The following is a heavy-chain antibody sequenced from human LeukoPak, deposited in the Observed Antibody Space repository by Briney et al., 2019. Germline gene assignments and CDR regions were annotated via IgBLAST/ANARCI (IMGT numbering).Heavy chain of an antibody. J-gene: IGHJ6*03. CDR3: ARDTVPADKSPTHYYYYMDV. V-gene: IGHV1-24*01. D-gene: IGHD2-2*01. Sequence: GASGKVSCKVSGYTLTELSMHWVRQAPGKGLEWMGGFDPEDGETIYAQKFQGRVTMTEDTSTDTAYMELSSLRSEDTAVYYCARDTVPADKSPTHYYYYMDVWGKGTTVTVSS. CDR1: GYTLTELS. CDR2: FDPEDGET.